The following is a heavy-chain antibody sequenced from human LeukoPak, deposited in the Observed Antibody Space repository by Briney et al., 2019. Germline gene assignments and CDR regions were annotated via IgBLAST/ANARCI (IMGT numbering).Heavy chain of an antibody. CDR2: IYYSGNT. J-gene: IGHJ4*02. D-gene: IGHD6-19*01. CDR3: ARGSAWYFVY. Sequence: SETLSLTCTVSGDSVSSGSSHWRWIRQPPGKGLEWIGYIYYSGNTNYNPSLKSRVTISVDTSKNQFSLKLSSVTAADTALYYCARGSAWYFVYWGQGTLVTVSS. CDR1: GDSVSSGSSH. V-gene: IGHV4-61*01.